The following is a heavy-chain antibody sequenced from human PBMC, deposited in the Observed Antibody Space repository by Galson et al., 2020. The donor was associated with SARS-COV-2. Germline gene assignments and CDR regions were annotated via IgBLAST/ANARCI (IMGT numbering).Heavy chain of an antibody. CDR3: AREYIPGSRSAAGPGHNYGMDV. CDR1: GFTFSNYV. V-gene: IGHV3-30*03. D-gene: IGHD6-13*01. Sequence: GGSLRLSCAASGFTFSNYVMHWVRQAPGKGLEWVAVISYDGNKKYYADSVMGRFSFSRDNSRNTAQLQMNSLRPEDTALYYCAREYIPGSRSAAGPGHNYGMDVWGQGTTVTVSS. J-gene: IGHJ6*02. CDR2: ISYDGNKK.